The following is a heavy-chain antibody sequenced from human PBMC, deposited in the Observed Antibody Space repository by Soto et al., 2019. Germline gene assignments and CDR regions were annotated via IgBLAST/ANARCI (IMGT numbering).Heavy chain of an antibody. CDR3: AKGSRMWTPDP. J-gene: IGHJ5*02. D-gene: IGHD2-21*01. V-gene: IGHV1-3*01. CDR2: INAGNGNT. CDR1: GYTFTSYA. Sequence: ASVKVSCKASGYTFTSYAMHWVRQAPGQRLEWMGWINAGNGNTKYSQKFQGRVTITRDTSATTAYMELSSLRSEDTAVYYCAKGSRMWTPDPWGQGTLVTVSS.